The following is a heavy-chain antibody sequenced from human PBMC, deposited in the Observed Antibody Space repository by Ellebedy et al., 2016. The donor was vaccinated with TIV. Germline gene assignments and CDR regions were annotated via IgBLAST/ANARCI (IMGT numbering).Heavy chain of an antibody. D-gene: IGHD5-12*01. V-gene: IGHV3-23*01. CDR1: GFTFSDYY. Sequence: GESLKISXAASGFTFSDYYMSWIRQAPGKGLEWVSAISGSGGSTYYADSVKGRFTISRDNSKNTLYLQMNSLRAEDTAVYYCAKDIPLLGWLRSSGFDPWGQGTLVTVSS. CDR3: AKDIPLLGWLRSSGFDP. J-gene: IGHJ5*02. CDR2: ISGSGGST.